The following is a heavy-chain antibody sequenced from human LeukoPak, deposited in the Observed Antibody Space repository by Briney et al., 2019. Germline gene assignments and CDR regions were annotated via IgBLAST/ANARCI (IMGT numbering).Heavy chain of an antibody. CDR2: INHSGNT. J-gene: IGHJ5*02. Sequence: PSETLSLTCAVYGGSFSDYCWSWIRQPPGKGLEWIGEINHSGNTNYNPSVKSRVIISIDTSKNQLSLNLRSVTAADTAIYYCARVGTVTTAFYNWFDPWGQGTLVTASS. CDR1: GGSFSDYC. D-gene: IGHD4-17*01. V-gene: IGHV4-34*01. CDR3: ARVGTVTTAFYNWFDP.